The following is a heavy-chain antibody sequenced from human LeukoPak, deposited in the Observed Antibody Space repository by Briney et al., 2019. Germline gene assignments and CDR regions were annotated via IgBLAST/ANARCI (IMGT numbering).Heavy chain of an antibody. CDR1: GGSISSSSYY. Sequence: SETLSLTCTVSGGSISSSSYYWGWIRQPPGKGLEWIGSIYYSGSTYYNPSLKSRVTISVDTSKNQFSLKLSSVTAADTAVYYCAGFDGYNPFDPWGQGTLVTVSS. D-gene: IGHD5-24*01. J-gene: IGHJ5*02. CDR3: AGFDGYNPFDP. CDR2: IYYSGST. V-gene: IGHV4-39*07.